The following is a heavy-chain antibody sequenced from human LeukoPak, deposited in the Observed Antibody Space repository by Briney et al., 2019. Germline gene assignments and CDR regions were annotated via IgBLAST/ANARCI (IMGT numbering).Heavy chain of an antibody. D-gene: IGHD3-16*01. J-gene: IGHJ4*02. CDR2: INHSGST. V-gene: IGHV4-34*01. CDR3: ARGPGEDY. CDR1: GXSFSNYY. Sequence: SETLSLTCAGYGXSFSNYYCTWIRQPPGKGLEWIGEINHSGSTNYNPSLKSRVTISVDTSKNQFSLKLSSVTVADTAVYYCARGPGEDYWGQGTLVSVSS.